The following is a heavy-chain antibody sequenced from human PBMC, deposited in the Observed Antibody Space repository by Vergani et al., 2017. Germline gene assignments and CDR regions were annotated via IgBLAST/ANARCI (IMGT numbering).Heavy chain of an antibody. D-gene: IGHD6-13*01. CDR1: VGSFSGYY. V-gene: IGHV4-34*01. CDR3: ASGYSSPYYYYYYMDV. CDR2: INHSGST. J-gene: IGHJ6*03. Sequence: QVQLQQWGAGLLKPSETLSLTCAVYVGSFSGYYWCWIRQPPGKGLEWIGEINHSGSTNYNPSLKSRVTISVDTSKNQFSLKLSSVTAADTAVYYCASGYSSPYYYYYYMDVWGKGTTVTVSS.